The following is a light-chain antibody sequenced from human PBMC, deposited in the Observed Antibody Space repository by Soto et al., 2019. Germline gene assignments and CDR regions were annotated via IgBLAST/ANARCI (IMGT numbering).Light chain of an antibody. CDR2: KTS. CDR3: MQVTQFPLT. V-gene: IGKV2-24*01. Sequence: DIVMTQSPLSSPVTLGQPASISCRSSQSLVHSNGNTYLSWLHQRPGQPPRLLIYKTSKRLSGVPDRFSGSGAGTDFTLKISRVEAEDVGVYYCMQVTQFPLTFGGVTKVEIK. CDR1: QSLVHSNGNTY. J-gene: IGKJ4*01.